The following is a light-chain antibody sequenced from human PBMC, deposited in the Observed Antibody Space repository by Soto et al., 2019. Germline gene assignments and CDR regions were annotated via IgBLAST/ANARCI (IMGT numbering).Light chain of an antibody. V-gene: IGKV3-11*01. CDR2: XAY. J-gene: IGKJ4*01. CDR1: QSFSSY. CDR3: QQRSNWPPQRT. Sequence: IGLTQSPSALSLSPGERATLSCRASQSFSSYLAWYQTKPGQAPRLLIXXAYXRATGIPARFSVSGSGTDFTLTINSLEPEDFSGEYCQQRSNWPPQRTFGGGTKVDIK.